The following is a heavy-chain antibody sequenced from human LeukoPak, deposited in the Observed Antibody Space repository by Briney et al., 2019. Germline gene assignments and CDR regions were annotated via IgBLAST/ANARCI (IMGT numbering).Heavy chain of an antibody. CDR1: GFTVSNNY. J-gene: IGHJ3*02. D-gene: IGHD2-2*01. CDR2: IYSGGST. Sequence: GGSLRLSCAASGFTVSNNYMSWVRQAPGKGLEWVSVIYSGGSTYYADSVKGRFTISRDNSKNTLYLQMNSLRAEDTAVYYCARQSRYCSSTSCPRGAFDIWGQGTMVTVSS. V-gene: IGHV3-66*02. CDR3: ARQSRYCSSTSCPRGAFDI.